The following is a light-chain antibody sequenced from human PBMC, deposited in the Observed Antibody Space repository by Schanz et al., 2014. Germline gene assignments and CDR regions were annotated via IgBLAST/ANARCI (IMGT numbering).Light chain of an antibody. CDR1: SSDVGSYGF. Sequence: QSALTQPASVSGSPGQSITISCTGTSSDVGSYGFVSWYQQHPGKAPKLMIYDVSNRPSGVSNRFSGSKSDNTASLTISGLQAEDEADYFCSSYANRSTPYVFGTGTKLTVL. CDR3: SSYANRSTPYV. J-gene: IGLJ1*01. CDR2: DVS. V-gene: IGLV2-14*03.